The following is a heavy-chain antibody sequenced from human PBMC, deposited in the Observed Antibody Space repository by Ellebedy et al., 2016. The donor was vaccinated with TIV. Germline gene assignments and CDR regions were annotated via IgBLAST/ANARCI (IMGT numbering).Heavy chain of an antibody. Sequence: AASVQVSCKASGYTFTSYYMHWVRQAPGQGLEWMGIIHPSGGSTSYAQKFQGRVTMTRDTATSTAYMELSSPRSEDTAVYYCARENAPGPTYYYGSGPVDYGMDVWGQGTTVTVSS. CDR3: ARENAPGPTYYYGSGPVDYGMDV. CDR1: GYTFTSYY. CDR2: IHPSGGST. D-gene: IGHD3-10*01. V-gene: IGHV1-46*01. J-gene: IGHJ6*02.